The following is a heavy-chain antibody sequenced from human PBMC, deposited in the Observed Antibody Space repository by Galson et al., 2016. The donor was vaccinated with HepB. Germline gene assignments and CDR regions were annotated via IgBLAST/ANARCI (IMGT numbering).Heavy chain of an antibody. V-gene: IGHV3-23*01. J-gene: IGHJ6*04. CDR1: GFTFRNYG. CDR2: ISRRGDST. Sequence: SLRLSCAASGFTFRNYGTTWVRQAPGKGLEVVSSISRRGDSTDYADSVKGRFTISRDNSKNTLSRQMNSLTADDTAIYYCVQGSTAPAVWGKGTTVTVSS. CDR3: VQGSTAPAV. D-gene: IGHD2-2*01.